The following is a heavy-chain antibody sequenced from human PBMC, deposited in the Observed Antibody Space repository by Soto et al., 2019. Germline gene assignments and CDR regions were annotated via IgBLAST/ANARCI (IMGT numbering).Heavy chain of an antibody. CDR3: AHSRDVDTAGLDFDY. D-gene: IGHD5-18*01. CDR1: GFSLSTSGVG. CDR2: IYWNDDK. V-gene: IGHV2-5*01. J-gene: IGHJ4*02. Sequence: QITLKESGPTLVKPTQTLTLTCTFSGFSLSTSGVGVGWIRQPPGKALEWLALIYWNDDKRYSPSLKSRLTITKDTSKNQVVLTMTNMDPVDTATYYCAHSRDVDTAGLDFDYWGQGTLVTVSS.